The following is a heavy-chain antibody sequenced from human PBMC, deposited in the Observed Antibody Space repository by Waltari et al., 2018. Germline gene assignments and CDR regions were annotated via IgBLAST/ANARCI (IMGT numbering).Heavy chain of an antibody. CDR1: GESVSRRYL. D-gene: IGHD2-15*01. V-gene: IGHV4-4*02. Sequence: QLQLQQSGPGLVKPSEALSPTCIVSGESVSRRYLWTWVRQTPGKGLEWIGQIHGSGRINFNPSFESRVTMSIDTSKNQFSLKVSSATAADTAVYYCARDRGRGLYLDSWGQGSLVTVS. CDR2: IHGSGRI. CDR3: ARDRGRGLYLDS. J-gene: IGHJ4*02.